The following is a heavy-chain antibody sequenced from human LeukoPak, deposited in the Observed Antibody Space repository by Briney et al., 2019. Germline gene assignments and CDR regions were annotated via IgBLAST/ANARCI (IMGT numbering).Heavy chain of an antibody. V-gene: IGHV1-46*01. D-gene: IGHD3-3*01. J-gene: IGHJ4*02. Sequence: ASVKVSCKASGYTFSSYHMHWMRQAPGLGPEWMGTINPSGGRTSYAQKFQGRVTMTRDTSTSTVYMELSSLRFEDTAVYYCARALTIFGVVIHHFDYWGQGTLVTVSS. CDR2: INPSGGRT. CDR1: GYTFSSYH. CDR3: ARALTIFGVVIHHFDY.